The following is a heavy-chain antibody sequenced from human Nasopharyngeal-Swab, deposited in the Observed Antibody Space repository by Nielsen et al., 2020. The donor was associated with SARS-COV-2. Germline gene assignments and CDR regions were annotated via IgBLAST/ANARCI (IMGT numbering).Heavy chain of an antibody. Sequence: SETLSLTCAVYGGSFSGYYWSWIRQPPGKGLEWIGEINHSGSTNYNPSLKSRVTISVDTSKNQFSLKLGSVTAADTAVYYCARGRDDSSGYYRLFDYWGQGTLVTVSS. J-gene: IGHJ4*02. D-gene: IGHD3-22*01. CDR1: GGSFSGYY. CDR3: ARGRDDSSGYYRLFDY. V-gene: IGHV4-34*01. CDR2: INHSGST.